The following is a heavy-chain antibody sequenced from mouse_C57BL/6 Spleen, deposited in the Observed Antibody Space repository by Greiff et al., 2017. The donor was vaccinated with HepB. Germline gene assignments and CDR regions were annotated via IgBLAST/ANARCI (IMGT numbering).Heavy chain of an antibody. D-gene: IGHD1-1*01. CDR1: GFNIKDDY. Sequence: EVQLQQSGAELVRPGASVKLSCTASGFNIKDDYMHWVKQRPEQGLEWIGWIDPENGDTEYASKFQGKATITADTSSNTAYLQLSSLTSEDTAVDYCTTDYGSSYGYWGQGTTLTVSS. V-gene: IGHV14-4*01. CDR3: TTDYGSSYGY. CDR2: IDPENGDT. J-gene: IGHJ2*01.